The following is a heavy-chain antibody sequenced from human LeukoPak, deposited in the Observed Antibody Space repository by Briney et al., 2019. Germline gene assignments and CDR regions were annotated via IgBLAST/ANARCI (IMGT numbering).Heavy chain of an antibody. D-gene: IGHD1-14*01. Sequence: SETLSLTCSVASGSIITTSYYCAWIRQPPGKGLEWIGAINHLGSTYYSPSLKSRVTISGDSSNNHCSLRLPSVTAVDTAVYFCARGSLNHDHFDPWGQGHLVTVSS. CDR2: INHLGST. J-gene: IGHJ5*02. CDR1: SGSIITTSYY. CDR3: ARGSLNHDHFDP. V-gene: IGHV4-39*07.